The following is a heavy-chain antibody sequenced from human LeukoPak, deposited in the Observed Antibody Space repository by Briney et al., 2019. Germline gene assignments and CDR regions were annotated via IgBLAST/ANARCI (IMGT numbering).Heavy chain of an antibody. Sequence: SETLSLTCAVSGYSISSGYYWGWIRQPPGKGLEWIGSIYHSGSTYYNPSLKSRVTISVDTSKNQFSLKLSSVTAADTAVYYCAGVSASSGWYDLDYWGQGTLVTVSS. J-gene: IGHJ4*02. D-gene: IGHD6-19*01. V-gene: IGHV4-38-2*01. CDR3: AGVSASSGWYDLDY. CDR2: IYHSGST. CDR1: GYSISSGYY.